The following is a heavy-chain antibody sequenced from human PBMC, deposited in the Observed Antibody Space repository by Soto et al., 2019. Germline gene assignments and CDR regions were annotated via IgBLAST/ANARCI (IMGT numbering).Heavy chain of an antibody. V-gene: IGHV3-23*01. CDR3: AKGGIGRATGLES. J-gene: IGHJ5*02. D-gene: IGHD2-21*01. Sequence: EVQLLESGGGLIQPGGSLRLSCAASGFTFSSFAMTWVRQAPGKGLQWVSSISDGADGAYYADSVKGRFTISRDNTKNTPSLQMDSRRPGDTALYYWAKGGIGRATGLESWVQGPVVNVSS. CDR2: ISDGADGA. CDR1: GFTFSSFA.